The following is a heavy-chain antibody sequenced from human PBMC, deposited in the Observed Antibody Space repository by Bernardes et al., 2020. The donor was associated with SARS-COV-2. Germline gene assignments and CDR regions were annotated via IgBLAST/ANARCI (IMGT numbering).Heavy chain of an antibody. Sequence: GGSLRLSCAASGFTFDDFYMTWIRQAPGKALEWVSYISGSGSTVFYADSVKGRFTISRDNTKNTLYLQMSSLGAEDTAVYYWARDGDSSGWDFDYWGQGTLVNVSS. D-gene: IGHD6-19*01. CDR2: ISGSGSTV. CDR1: GFTFDDFY. V-gene: IGHV3-11*01. J-gene: IGHJ4*02. CDR3: ARDGDSSGWDFDY.